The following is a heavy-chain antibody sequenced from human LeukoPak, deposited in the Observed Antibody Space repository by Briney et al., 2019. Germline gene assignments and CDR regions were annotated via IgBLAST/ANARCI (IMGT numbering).Heavy chain of an antibody. CDR1: GGTFISYA. D-gene: IGHD3-16*02. J-gene: IGHJ4*02. V-gene: IGHV1-69*01. CDR3: ASAYDYVWGSYRRLYYFDY. Sequence: SVKVSCKASGGTFISYAISWVRQAPGQGLEWMGGIIPIFGTANYAQKFQGRVTITADESTSTAYMELSSLRSEDTAVYYCASAYDYVWGSYRRLYYFDYWGQGTLVTVSS. CDR2: IIPIFGTA.